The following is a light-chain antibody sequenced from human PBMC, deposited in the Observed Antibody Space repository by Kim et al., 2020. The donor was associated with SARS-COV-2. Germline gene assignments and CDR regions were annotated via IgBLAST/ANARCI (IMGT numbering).Light chain of an antibody. CDR1: QGISPY. Sequence: DIQMTQSPSSLSASVGDRVTITCRASQGISPYLAWFQQKPGKAPTSLIYDVSHLQSGVPPRFSGRGSGTDFTLTISSLQAEDFATYYCQQYEDFPWTFGPGTKVDIK. V-gene: IGKV1-16*01. CDR2: DVS. J-gene: IGKJ1*01. CDR3: QQYEDFPWT.